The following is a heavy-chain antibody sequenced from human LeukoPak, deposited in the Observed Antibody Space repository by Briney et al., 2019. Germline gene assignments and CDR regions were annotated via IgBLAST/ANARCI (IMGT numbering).Heavy chain of an antibody. J-gene: IGHJ4*02. CDR3: GRGVVGLF. Sequence: GGSLRLSCAASGFTFSTYWMHWVRQAPGKGLVWVSRITSDGSGTTYADSVKGRFTISSDNAKNTLYLQMSSLRAEDTAVYYCGRGVVGLFGGQGTRVTVSS. CDR1: GFTFSTYW. V-gene: IGHV3-74*01. D-gene: IGHD3-3*01. CDR2: ITSDGSGT.